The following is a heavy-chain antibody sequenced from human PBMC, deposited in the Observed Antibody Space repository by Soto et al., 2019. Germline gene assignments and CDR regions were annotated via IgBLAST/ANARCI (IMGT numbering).Heavy chain of an antibody. CDR1: GYTFIDYY. CDR2: ISPRSGGT. V-gene: IGHV1-2*02. D-gene: IGHD1-1*01. Sequence: WASVKVSCKASGYTFIDYYMHWVRQAPGQGVEWMGRISPRSGGTNYAQKFQGRVTMTWDTSLNTAYMELSRLISEDTAVYYCARPPGYISHWNYFDLWGQGTLVTVSS. CDR3: ARPPGYISHWNYFDL. J-gene: IGHJ4*02.